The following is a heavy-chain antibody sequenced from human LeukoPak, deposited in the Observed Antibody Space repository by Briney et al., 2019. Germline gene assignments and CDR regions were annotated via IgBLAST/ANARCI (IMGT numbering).Heavy chain of an antibody. CDR2: ISPNSGGT. V-gene: IGHV1-2*06. J-gene: IGHJ4*02. CDR3: ARGGSSWSPFDY. Sequence: ASVKVSRKASGYTFTSYDINWVRQAPGQGLEWMGRISPNSGGTNYAQKFQGRVTMTRDTSISTAYMELSRLRSDDTAVYYCARGGSSWSPFDYWGQGTLVTVSS. D-gene: IGHD6-13*01. CDR1: GYTFTSYD.